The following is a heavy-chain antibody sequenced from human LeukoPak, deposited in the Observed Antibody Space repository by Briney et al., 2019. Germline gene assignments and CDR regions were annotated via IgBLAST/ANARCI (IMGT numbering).Heavy chain of an antibody. CDR2: TYYRSKWYN. Sequence: SQTLSLTCAISEDSVSSNSAAWNWIRQSPSRGLEWLGRTYYRSKWYNDYAVSVKSRITISPDASTNQFSLQLNSVTPEDTAVYYCARAGGSSWYFDYWGQGTLLTVSS. V-gene: IGHV6-1*01. CDR1: EDSVSSNSAA. D-gene: IGHD6-13*01. J-gene: IGHJ4*02. CDR3: ARAGGSSWYFDY.